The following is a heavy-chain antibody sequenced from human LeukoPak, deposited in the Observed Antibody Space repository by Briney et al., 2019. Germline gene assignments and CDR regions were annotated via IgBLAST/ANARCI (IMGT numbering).Heavy chain of an antibody. Sequence: PSETLSLTCTVSGGSISSSKFYWAWIRQSPGRGLEWIGSIYDSRNTYYNPSLKSRVSLSIDTSKNQFSLNMSSVTAADTAVYFCARDPGSHLFDYWGQGALVSVSS. CDR1: GGSISSSKFY. CDR3: ARDPGSHLFDY. CDR2: IYDSRNT. D-gene: IGHD2-15*01. J-gene: IGHJ4*02. V-gene: IGHV4-39*07.